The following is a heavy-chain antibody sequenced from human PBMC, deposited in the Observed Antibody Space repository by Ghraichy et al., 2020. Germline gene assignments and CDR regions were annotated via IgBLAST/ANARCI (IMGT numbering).Heavy chain of an antibody. J-gene: IGHJ4*02. V-gene: IGHV3-48*01. CDR1: GFTFSSYS. D-gene: IGHD3-10*01. CDR3: ATTFIWFGESRFDY. CDR2: ITSGSTTI. Sequence: GGSLRLSCAAFGFTFSSYSMNWVRQAPGKGLEWVSYITSGSTTIYYADSVKGRFTISRDNAKNSLYLQMNSLRAQDTAVYYCATTFIWFGESRFDYWGQGTLVTVSS.